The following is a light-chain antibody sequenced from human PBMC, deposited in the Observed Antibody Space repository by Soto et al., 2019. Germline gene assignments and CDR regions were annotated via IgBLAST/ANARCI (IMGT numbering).Light chain of an antibody. Sequence: EIVLTQSPATLSLSPGERATLSCRASQSVSRYLVWFQQKPGQAPRLLIYNASNRATGIPARFSGSGSGTDFTLTISSLETEDFAVSYCQPRSNWTLTFGGGTKVEIK. CDR1: QSVSRY. V-gene: IGKV3-11*01. CDR3: QPRSNWTLT. CDR2: NAS. J-gene: IGKJ4*01.